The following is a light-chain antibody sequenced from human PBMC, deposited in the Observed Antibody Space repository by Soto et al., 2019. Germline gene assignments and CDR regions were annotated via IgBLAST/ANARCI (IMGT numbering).Light chain of an antibody. J-gene: IGKJ4*01. CDR2: GAT. V-gene: IGKV3-20*01. CDR1: QSVSTNY. Sequence: EIVLTQSPGTLSLSPGERATLSCRASQSVSTNYLAWYQQKPGQSPRLLIYGATRRATGIPDRFSGSGSGTDFILTISRLEPEDFATYYCQQLNTYPVTFGGGTKVEIK. CDR3: QQLNTYPVT.